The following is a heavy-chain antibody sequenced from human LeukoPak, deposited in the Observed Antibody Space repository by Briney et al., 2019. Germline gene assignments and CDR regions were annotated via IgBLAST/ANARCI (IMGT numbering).Heavy chain of an antibody. D-gene: IGHD3-10*01. Sequence: ASVKVSCKASGFTFTSSAVQWVRQAPGQGLEWMGWINTNTGNPTYAQGFTGRFVFSLDTSVSTAYLQISSLKAEDTAVYYCARGHYGSGSRNWFDPWGQGTLVTVSS. CDR1: GFTFTSSA. V-gene: IGHV7-4-1*02. CDR2: INTNTGNP. J-gene: IGHJ5*02. CDR3: ARGHYGSGSRNWFDP.